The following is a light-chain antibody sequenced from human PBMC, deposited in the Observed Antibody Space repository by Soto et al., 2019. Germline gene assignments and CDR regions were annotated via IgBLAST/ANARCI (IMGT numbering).Light chain of an antibody. CDR3: LQYNNWVPT. J-gene: IGKJ1*01. V-gene: IGKV3-15*01. CDR1: QSVRSN. Sequence: EIVMTQSPATLSVSPGERATLSCRASQSVRSNLAWYQQKPGQAPRLLIYGASTRATGIPARFSGSGSGTEFTITISSLQSEDFAVYYCLQYNNWVPTFGQGTKVQIK. CDR2: GAS.